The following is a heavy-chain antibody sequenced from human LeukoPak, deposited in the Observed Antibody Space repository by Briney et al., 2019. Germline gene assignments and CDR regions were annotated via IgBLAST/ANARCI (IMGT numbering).Heavy chain of an antibody. J-gene: IGHJ4*02. Sequence: SVKVSCKASGGTFSSYAISWVRQAPGQGLEWMGGIIPIFGTANYAQKFQGRVTITADESTSTAYMELSSLRSEDTAVYYCARVGLFGLWWWGYFDHWGQGTLVTVSS. CDR2: IIPIFGTA. V-gene: IGHV1-69*01. D-gene: IGHD2-21*01. CDR1: GGTFSSYA. CDR3: ARVGLFGLWWWGYFDH.